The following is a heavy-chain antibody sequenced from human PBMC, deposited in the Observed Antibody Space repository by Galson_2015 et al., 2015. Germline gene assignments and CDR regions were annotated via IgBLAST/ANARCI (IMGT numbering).Heavy chain of an antibody. CDR3: ARHRGLLPINHDAFDI. CDR2: IYPGDSDT. V-gene: IGHV5-51*01. Sequence: QSGAEVKKPGESLKISCKGSGYSFTSYWIGWVRQMPGKGLGWMGIIYPGDSDTRYSPSFQGQVTISADKSISTAYLQWSSLKASDTAMYYCARHRGLLPINHDAFDIWGQGTMVTVSS. J-gene: IGHJ3*02. CDR1: GYSFTSYW.